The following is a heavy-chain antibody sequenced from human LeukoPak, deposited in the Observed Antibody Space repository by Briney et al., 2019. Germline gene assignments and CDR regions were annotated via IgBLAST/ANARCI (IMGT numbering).Heavy chain of an antibody. CDR3: ARGGLGYCSSTSCYENYYYGMDV. CDR1: GGTFSSYA. CDR2: IIPIFGTA. Sequence: SVKVSCKASGGTFSSYAISWVRQAPGQGLEWMGGIIPIFGTANYAQKFQGRVTITADESTSTAYMELSSLRSEDTAVYYCARGGLGYCSSTSCYENYYYGMDVWGKGTTVTVSS. D-gene: IGHD2-2*01. J-gene: IGHJ6*04. V-gene: IGHV1-69*13.